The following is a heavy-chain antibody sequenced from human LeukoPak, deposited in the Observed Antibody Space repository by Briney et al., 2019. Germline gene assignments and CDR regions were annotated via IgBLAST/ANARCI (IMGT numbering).Heavy chain of an antibody. V-gene: IGHV3-23*01. CDR1: GFTFSSYA. D-gene: IGHD3-3*01. J-gene: IGHJ6*03. Sequence: PGGSLRLSCAASGFTFSSYAMSWVRQAPGKGLEWVSAISGGSADSADSVQGRFSISIDNSKNTLYLQMNSLRAEDTAVYYCAKDRSSRYDFWSGSFSHYYYYYMDVWGKGTTVTVSS. CDR3: AKDRSSRYDFWSGSFSHYYYYYMDV. CDR2: ISGGSA.